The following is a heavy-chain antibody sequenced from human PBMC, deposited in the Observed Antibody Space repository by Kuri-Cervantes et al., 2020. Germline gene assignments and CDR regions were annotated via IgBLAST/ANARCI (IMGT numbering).Heavy chain of an antibody. D-gene: IGHD1/OR15-1a*01. J-gene: IGHJ3*02. CDR3: ARSEHMSDAFDI. CDR2: NDWDDDK. V-gene: IGHV2-70*04. Sequence: SGPTLVKPTETLTLTCTFSVFSLSTSGMRVRWIRQPPGKALEWLARNDWDDDKFYSTSLKTRLTISKDTSKNQVVLTMTNMDPVDTATYFCARSEHMSDAFDIWGQGTMVTVSS. CDR1: VFSLSTSGMR.